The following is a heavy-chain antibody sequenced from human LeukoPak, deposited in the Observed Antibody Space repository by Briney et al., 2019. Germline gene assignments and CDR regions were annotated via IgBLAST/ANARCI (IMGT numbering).Heavy chain of an antibody. CDR1: GFTFSSYS. D-gene: IGHD3-10*01. J-gene: IGHJ4*02. CDR2: ISSSSSYI. Sequence: GGSLRLSCAASGFTFSSYSMNWVRQAPGKGLEWVSSISSSSSYIYYADSVKGRFTISRDNAKNSLYLQMNSLRAEDTAVYYCAKERLELWFGYFDYWGQGTLVTVSS. CDR3: AKERLELWFGYFDY. V-gene: IGHV3-21*04.